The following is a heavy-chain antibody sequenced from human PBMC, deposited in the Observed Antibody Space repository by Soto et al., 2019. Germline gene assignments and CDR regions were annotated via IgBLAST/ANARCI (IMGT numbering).Heavy chain of an antibody. CDR2: INHSGST. D-gene: IGHD3-3*01. Sequence: QVQLQQWGAGLLKPSETLSLTCAVYGGSFSGYYWSWIRQPPGKGLEWIGEINHSGSTNYNPSLKSRVTISVDTSKNQFSLKLSSVTAADTAVYYCARGGDIRFLEWSPRIYYYYGMDVWGQGTTVTVSS. CDR1: GGSFSGYY. V-gene: IGHV4-34*01. J-gene: IGHJ6*02. CDR3: ARGGDIRFLEWSPRIYYYYGMDV.